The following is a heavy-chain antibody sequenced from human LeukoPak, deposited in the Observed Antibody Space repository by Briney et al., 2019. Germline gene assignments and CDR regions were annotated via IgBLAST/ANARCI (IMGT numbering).Heavy chain of an antibody. CDR3: ARDGGCSGGSCYSYA. CDR1: GGTFSSYA. D-gene: IGHD2-15*01. Sequence: SVKVSCKASGGTFSSYAISWVRQAPGQGLEWMGGIIPIFGTANYAQKFQGRVTITADESTSTAYMELRSLRSDDTAVYYCARDGGCSGGSCYSYAWGQGTLVTVSS. V-gene: IGHV1-69*01. J-gene: IGHJ5*02. CDR2: IIPIFGTA.